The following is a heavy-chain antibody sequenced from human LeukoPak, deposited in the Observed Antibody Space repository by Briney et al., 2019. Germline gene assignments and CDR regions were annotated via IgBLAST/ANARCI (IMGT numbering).Heavy chain of an antibody. D-gene: IGHD6-13*01. V-gene: IGHV4-59*07. J-gene: IGHJ3*02. Sequence: SDTLSLTCTLSGGSISRYYWSWIRQPPGKGRECLGYIYYSGSTNYNPSLKSRVTISVDTSKNQFSLKLSSVTAADTAVYCCATSAAGTVADAFDIWGQGTMVTVSS. CDR1: GGSISRYY. CDR2: IYYSGST. CDR3: ATSAAGTVADAFDI.